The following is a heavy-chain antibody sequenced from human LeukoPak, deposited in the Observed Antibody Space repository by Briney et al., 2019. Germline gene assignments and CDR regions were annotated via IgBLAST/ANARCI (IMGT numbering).Heavy chain of an antibody. Sequence: PGGSLRLSCAASGFTFSTYSMNWVRQGPGKGLEWVSSVTSSSGYRYYADSVEGRFTISRDNAKNSLYLQMNSLRAEDTAVYYCARAKYYDGSGYPNYFDPWGQGTLVTVTS. CDR3: ARAKYYDGSGYPNYFDP. V-gene: IGHV3-21*01. CDR2: VTSSSGYR. J-gene: IGHJ5*02. CDR1: GFTFSTYS. D-gene: IGHD3-22*01.